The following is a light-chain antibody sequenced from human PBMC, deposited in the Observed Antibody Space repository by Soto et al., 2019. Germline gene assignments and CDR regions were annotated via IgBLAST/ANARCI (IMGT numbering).Light chain of an antibody. V-gene: IGKV3-20*01. Sequence: EIVLTQSPATLSLSPGERATLSCRASQSVSSYLAWYQQKPGQAPRLLIYDASNRATGIPDRFSGSGSGTDFTLTISRLEPDDVAVYYCQQYDTSPPMYTFGQGTKVDIK. J-gene: IGKJ2*01. CDR3: QQYDTSPPMYT. CDR1: QSVSSY. CDR2: DAS.